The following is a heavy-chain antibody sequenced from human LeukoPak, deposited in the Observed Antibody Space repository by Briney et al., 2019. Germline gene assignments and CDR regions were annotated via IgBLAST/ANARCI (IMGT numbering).Heavy chain of an antibody. V-gene: IGHV4-59*01. CDR2: IFYSGST. Sequence: PSETLSLTCTVSGGSISSYCWSWIRQPPGKGLEWIGYIFYSGSTNYNPSLKSRVTISINTSRNQFSLKLSSVTAADTAMYYCARGLYCSGGSCVLRDWGQGTLVTVSS. D-gene: IGHD2-15*01. CDR1: GGSISSYC. CDR3: ARGLYCSGGSCVLRD. J-gene: IGHJ4*02.